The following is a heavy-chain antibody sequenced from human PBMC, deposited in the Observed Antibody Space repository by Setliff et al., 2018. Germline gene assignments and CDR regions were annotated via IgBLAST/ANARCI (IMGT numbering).Heavy chain of an antibody. V-gene: IGHV4-34*01. J-gene: IGHJ3*01. D-gene: IGHD3-10*01. Sequence: SETLSLTCTVYGGSFSDHSWSWIRQPPGKGLEWIGEINHSGSTNYNPSLKSRVTISVDASKNQFSLKLTSVTAADTAVYFCARVPHIWFGDLVTFDDAFDVWGQGTMVTVSS. CDR2: INHSGST. CDR3: ARVPHIWFGDLVTFDDAFDV. CDR1: GGSFSDHS.